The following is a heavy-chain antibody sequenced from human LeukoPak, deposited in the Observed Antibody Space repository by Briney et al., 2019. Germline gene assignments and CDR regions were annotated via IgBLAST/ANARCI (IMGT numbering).Heavy chain of an antibody. J-gene: IGHJ6*02. D-gene: IGHD6-19*01. Sequence: ASVKVSCKASGGTFSSYAISWVRQAPGQGLEWMGRIIPILGIANYAQRFQGRVTITADKSTSTAYMELSSLRSEDTAVYYWARLSVGSSGIKYYYYYGMDVWGQGTTVTVSS. CDR3: ARLSVGSSGIKYYYYYGMDV. CDR2: IIPILGIA. V-gene: IGHV1-69*04. CDR1: GGTFSSYA.